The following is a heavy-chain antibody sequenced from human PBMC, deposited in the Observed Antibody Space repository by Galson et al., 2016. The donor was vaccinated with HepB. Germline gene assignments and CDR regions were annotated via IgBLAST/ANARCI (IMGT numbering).Heavy chain of an antibody. CDR3: AQVPSHWVDGTSGY. J-gene: IGHJ4*02. D-gene: IGHD1-26*01. CDR2: ICGSCGDI. Sequence: SLRLSCAASGFTFRNYGMTWVRQAPGKGLEWVSTICGSCGDIHYADSVKGRFTISRDNSKNTLFLQMNSVRADDTAVYCCAQVPSHWVDGTSGYSAQGTLVSV. CDR1: GFTFRNYG. V-gene: IGHV3-23*01.